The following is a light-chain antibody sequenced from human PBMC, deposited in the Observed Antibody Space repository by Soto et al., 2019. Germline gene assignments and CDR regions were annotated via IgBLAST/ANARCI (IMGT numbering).Light chain of an antibody. CDR2: DVS. V-gene: IGLV2-14*01. CDR1: SSDVGGYNY. J-gene: IGLJ2*01. CDR3: SSYTSSSTPVV. Sequence: QSALTQPASVSGSPGQSITISCTGTSSDVGGYNYVSWYQQHPGKAPKLMIYDVSNRPSGVSNRFSGSKSGNTASLTISGLKAEDEHDYYCSSYTSSSTPVVFGGGPQLTVL.